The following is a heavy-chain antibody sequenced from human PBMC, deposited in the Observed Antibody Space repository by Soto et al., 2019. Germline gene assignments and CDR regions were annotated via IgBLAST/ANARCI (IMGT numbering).Heavy chain of an antibody. CDR3: ARERSGYSYGPYYFDY. CDR1: GGSISIGGYY. CDR2: IYYSGST. Sequence: SETLSLTCTVSGGSISIGGYYWSWIRHHPGKGLEWIGYIYYSGSTYYNPSLKSRVTISVDTSKNQFSLKLSSVTAADTAVYYCARERSGYSYGPYYFDYWGQGTLVTVSS. V-gene: IGHV4-31*03. D-gene: IGHD5-18*01. J-gene: IGHJ4*02.